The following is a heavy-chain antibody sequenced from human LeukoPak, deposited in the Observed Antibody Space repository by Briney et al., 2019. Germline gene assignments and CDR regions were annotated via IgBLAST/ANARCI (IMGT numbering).Heavy chain of an antibody. CDR3: AKDQDPLWFGELLLDYFDY. J-gene: IGHJ4*02. CDR1: GFTFSSYA. CDR2: ISGSGGST. V-gene: IGHV3-23*01. Sequence: PGGSLRLSCAASGFTFSSYAMSWVRQAPGKGLEWVSAISGSGGSTYYADFVRGRFTISRDNSKNALYLQINSLRAEDTAVYYCAKDQDPLWFGELLLDYFDYWGQGTLVTVSS. D-gene: IGHD3-10*01.